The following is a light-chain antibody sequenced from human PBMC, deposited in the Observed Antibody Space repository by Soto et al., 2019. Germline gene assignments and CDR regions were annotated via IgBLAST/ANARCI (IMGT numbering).Light chain of an antibody. CDR3: QQYNNWPRT. CDR2: GAS. Sequence: VMTQSPATLSVSPGERATLSCRASQSVSRDLAWYQQKPGQTPKLLIYGASTRATGIPARFSGSGSGTAFTLTISSLQSEDFAVYYCQQYNNWPRTFGQGTKVEV. V-gene: IGKV3-15*01. CDR1: QSVSRD. J-gene: IGKJ1*01.